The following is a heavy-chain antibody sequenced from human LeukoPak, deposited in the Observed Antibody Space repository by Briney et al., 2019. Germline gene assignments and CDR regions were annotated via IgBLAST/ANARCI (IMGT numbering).Heavy chain of an antibody. D-gene: IGHD3-22*01. J-gene: IGHJ4*02. CDR2: IYYSGST. CDR1: GGSIRSYY. CDR3: ARGGGSTDYYDSSGYF. Sequence: SETLTLTCTVSGGSIRSYYWSWIRQPPGKGLEWIGYIYYSGSTNYNPSLKSRVTISVDTSKNQFSLKLSSVTAADTAVYYCARGGGSTDYYDSSGYFWGQGTLVTVSS. V-gene: IGHV4-59*01.